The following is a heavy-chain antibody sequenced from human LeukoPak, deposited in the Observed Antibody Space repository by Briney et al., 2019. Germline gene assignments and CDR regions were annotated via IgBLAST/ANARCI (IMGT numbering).Heavy chain of an antibody. CDR2: ISWSSGSV. CDR3: VKERYFDSSGYFPHYFDN. V-gene: IGHV3-9*01. CDR1: GFTFDVYA. D-gene: IGHD3-22*01. Sequence: GGSLRLSCAASGFTFDVYAMHWVRQAPGKGLEWVSGISWSSGSVDYADSVKGRFTISRDNAKSSLYLQMNSLRPEDTALYYCVKERYFDSSGYFPHYFDNWGRGTLVTVSS. J-gene: IGHJ4*02.